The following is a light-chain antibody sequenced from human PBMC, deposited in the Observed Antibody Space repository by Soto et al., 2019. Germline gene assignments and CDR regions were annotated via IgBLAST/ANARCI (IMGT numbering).Light chain of an antibody. CDR3: ATCDGGLSSPFV. V-gene: IGLV1-44*01. J-gene: IGLJ1*01. CDR2: TTN. Sequence: QSVLTQPPSASGTPGQRATISCCGSNSNIGSDIVNCYQLLPGAAPEVLINTTNQRPSGVPERFSGSKSGTSASLAISGLQSEDEVNTSGATCDGGLSSPFVFATGTKVTV. CDR1: NSNIGSDI.